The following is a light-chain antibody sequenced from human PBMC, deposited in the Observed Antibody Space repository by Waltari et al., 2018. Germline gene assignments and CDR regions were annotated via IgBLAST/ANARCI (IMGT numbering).Light chain of an antibody. V-gene: IGKV3-20*01. Sequence: EIVFTQSPGTLSLSPGERATLSCRASQSVSSNYLACYQPKPGPPIRLRIPGESSRATGVPDRFNGSGSGTDFTLTISRLEPEDFAMYYCQQYGFSPEYTFGQGTKLEIK. CDR1: QSVSSNY. J-gene: IGKJ2*01. CDR3: QQYGFSPEYT. CDR2: GES.